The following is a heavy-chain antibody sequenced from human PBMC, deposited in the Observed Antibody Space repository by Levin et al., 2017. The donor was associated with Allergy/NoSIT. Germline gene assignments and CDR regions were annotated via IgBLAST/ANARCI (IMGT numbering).Heavy chain of an antibody. CDR1: GYTFIDFY. CDR2: ILPKSGDT. Sequence: LVASVKVSCKTSGYTFIDFYVHWVRQAPGQGPEWMGWILPKSGDTKYAPKFEGRVTMTGDTSIATVYMDLTRLTSDDTAVYFCARAPVLIAIEGYDGRHGMDVWGQGTTVAVSS. CDR3: ARAPVLIAIEGYDGRHGMDV. J-gene: IGHJ6*02. V-gene: IGHV1-2*03. D-gene: IGHD5-12*01.